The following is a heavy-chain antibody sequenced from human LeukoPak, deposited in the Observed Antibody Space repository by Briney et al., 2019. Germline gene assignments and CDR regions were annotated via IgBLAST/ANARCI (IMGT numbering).Heavy chain of an antibody. V-gene: IGHV3-23*01. Sequence: GGSLRLSCAASGFTFSTYNMNWVRQAPGKGLEWVSAVGGTDGRTYYAAFVKGRFTIYRDNSKNTLYLQMNSLRADDTAVYYCARGIGWYLPWGQGTLVTVSS. J-gene: IGHJ4*02. D-gene: IGHD6-19*01. CDR2: VGGTDGRT. CDR1: GFTFSTYN. CDR3: ARGIGWYLP.